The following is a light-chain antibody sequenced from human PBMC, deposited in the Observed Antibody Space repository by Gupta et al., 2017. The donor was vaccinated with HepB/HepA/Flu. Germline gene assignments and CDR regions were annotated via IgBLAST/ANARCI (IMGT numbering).Light chain of an antibody. CDR1: SSNIGAGYD. CDR2: GNS. Sequence: QSVLTQPPSVSWAPGQRVTISCTACSSNIGAGYDVHWYQQLPGTAPKLLIYGNSNRPSGVPDRFSGSKSGTSASLAITGLQAEDEADYYCQSYDSSLSGSKVFGTGTKVTVL. V-gene: IGLV1-40*01. CDR3: QSYDSSLSGSKV. J-gene: IGLJ1*01.